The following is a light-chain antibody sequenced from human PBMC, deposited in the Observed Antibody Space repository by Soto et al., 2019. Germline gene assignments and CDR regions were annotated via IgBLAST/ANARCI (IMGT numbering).Light chain of an antibody. CDR1: QSLLHSNGYHY. CDR3: QQYDNLPRYT. CDR2: DAS. V-gene: IGKV1-33*01. J-gene: IGKJ2*01. Sequence: MTQSPLSLPVTPGEPASISCRSSQSLLHSNGYHYLDWYQQKPGKAPKLLIYDASNLETGVPSRFSGSGSGTDFTFTISSLQPEDIATYYCQQYDNLPRYTFGQGTKLEIK.